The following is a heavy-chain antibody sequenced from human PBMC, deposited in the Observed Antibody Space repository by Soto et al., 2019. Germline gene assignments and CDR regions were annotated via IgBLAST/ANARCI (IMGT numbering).Heavy chain of an antibody. CDR1: GGSISSYN. J-gene: IGHJ6*02. CDR2: IYYSGST. D-gene: IGHD5-12*01. Sequence: SETLSLTCTVSGGSISSYNWSWIRQPPGKGLEWIGYIYYSGSTNYNPSLKSRVTISVDTSKNQFSLKLSSVTAADTAVYYCARGGGYDLGDPYYYGMDVWGQGTTVTVSS. CDR3: ARGGGYDLGDPYYYGMDV. V-gene: IGHV4-59*01.